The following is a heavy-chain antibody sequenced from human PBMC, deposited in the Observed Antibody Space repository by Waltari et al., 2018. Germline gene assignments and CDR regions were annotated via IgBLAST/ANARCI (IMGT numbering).Heavy chain of an antibody. CDR1: GGSFRGYY. D-gene: IGHD1-1*01. V-gene: IGHV4-34*02. CDR3: ARGDGTGKYGY. CDR2: TTDSERT. J-gene: IGHJ4*02. Sequence: QVQLQQWGAGLLKPSETLSLTCAVYGGSFRGYYWSWIRQPPGKGLEWLGKTTDSERTKYNPSLKSRISIAVDPSKNQFSLTVFSVTAADAAVYYCARGDGTGKYGYWGQGTRVTVSS.